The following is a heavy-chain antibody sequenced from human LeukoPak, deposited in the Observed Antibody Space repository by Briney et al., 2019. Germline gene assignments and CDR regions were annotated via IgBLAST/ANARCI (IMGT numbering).Heavy chain of an antibody. Sequence: SETLSLTCAVYGGSFSGYYWSWIRQPPGKGLEWIGEINHSGSTNYNPSLKSRVTISVDKSKNQFSLKLSSVTAADTAVYYCARGGYYYGSGSHGLPDYWGQGTLVTVSS. D-gene: IGHD3-10*01. J-gene: IGHJ4*02. CDR2: INHSGST. CDR1: GGSFSGYY. V-gene: IGHV4-34*01. CDR3: ARGGYYYGSGSHGLPDY.